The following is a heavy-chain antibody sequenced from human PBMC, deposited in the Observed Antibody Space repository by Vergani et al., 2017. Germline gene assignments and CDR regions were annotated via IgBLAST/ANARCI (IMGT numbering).Heavy chain of an antibody. Sequence: QVQLQESGPGLVKPSETLSLTCTVSGGSLSSYYWSWIRQPPGKGLEWIGYIYYSGSTNYNPSLKSRVTISVDTSKNQFSLKLSSVTAADTAVYYCARDFGSGWADYWGQGTLVTVSS. D-gene: IGHD6-19*01. CDR3: ARDFGSGWADY. V-gene: IGHV4-59*01. CDR1: GGSLSSYY. CDR2: IYYSGST. J-gene: IGHJ4*02.